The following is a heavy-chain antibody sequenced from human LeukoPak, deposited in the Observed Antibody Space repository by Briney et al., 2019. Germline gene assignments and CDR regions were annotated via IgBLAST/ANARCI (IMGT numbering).Heavy chain of an antibody. CDR3: ARGDGSGSYLDAFDI. V-gene: IGHV3-7*04. CDR1: GFTFSSYW. J-gene: IGHJ3*02. CDR2: IKQDGSEK. Sequence: AGSLRLSCAASGFTFSSYWRSWVRQAPGKGLEWLANIKQDGSEKYYVDSVKGRFTISRDNAKNSLYLQMNSLRAEDTAVYYCARGDGSGSYLDAFDIWGQGTMVTVSS. D-gene: IGHD3-10*01.